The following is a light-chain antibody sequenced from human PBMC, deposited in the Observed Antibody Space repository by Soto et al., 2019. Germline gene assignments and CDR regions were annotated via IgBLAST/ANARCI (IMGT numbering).Light chain of an antibody. CDR1: QSVSSY. CDR3: PQRCHWPLT. CDR2: DAC. V-gene: IGKV3-11*01. Sequence: EIVLTQSPATLSLSPGERATLSCRASQSVSSYLAWYQQQPGQAPRLLIYDACIRASVNGATLSVSGSGKDFTLTFSCLEPEDFAVYYCPQRCHWPLTFGGGTKVEIK. J-gene: IGKJ4*01.